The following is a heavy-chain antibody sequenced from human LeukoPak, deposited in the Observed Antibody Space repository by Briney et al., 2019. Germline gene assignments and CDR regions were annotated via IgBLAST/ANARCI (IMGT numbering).Heavy chain of an antibody. CDR1: GFTFSSNA. CDR2: ISNTGSTI. J-gene: IGHJ4*02. Sequence: PGGSLRLSCAASGFTFSSNAMSWVRQAPGKGLEWVSYISNTGSTIYYADSVRGRFTISRDNAKNSLYLQINRLRADDTAVYYCARVRLRWLEYWGQGTLVTVSS. D-gene: IGHD4-23*01. V-gene: IGHV3-48*04. CDR3: ARVRLRWLEY.